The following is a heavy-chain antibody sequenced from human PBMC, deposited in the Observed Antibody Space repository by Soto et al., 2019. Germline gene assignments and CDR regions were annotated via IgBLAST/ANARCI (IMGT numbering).Heavy chain of an antibody. D-gene: IGHD1-26*01. CDR1: GFTFSSYG. V-gene: IGHV3-30*18. J-gene: IGHJ4*02. CDR2: ISYDGSNT. Sequence: QVQLVESGGGVVQPGRSLRLSCVASGFTFSSYGMHWVRQAPGKGLEWVAIISYDGSNTYYADSVKGRFTISRDNSKNTLYLQMNSLRAEDTSVYYCAKEGGLSGSFYIPSSYDFDSWGQGTLVTVSS. CDR3: AKEGGLSGSFYIPSSYDFDS.